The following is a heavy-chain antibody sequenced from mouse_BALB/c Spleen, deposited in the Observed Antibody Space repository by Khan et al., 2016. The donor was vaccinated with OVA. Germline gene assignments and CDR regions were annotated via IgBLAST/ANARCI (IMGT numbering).Heavy chain of an antibody. Sequence: VQLKESGPGLVKPSQSLSLTCIVTGYSITSEYAWNWIRQFPGNKLEWMGYINYSGNTRFNPSLKSRTPITRDTSKNQFFLQLNSVTTEDTATYYCARKDYYDYDPFPYWGQGTLVTVSA. CDR1: GYSITSEYA. J-gene: IGHJ3*01. V-gene: IGHV3-2*02. D-gene: IGHD2-4*01. CDR3: ARKDYYDYDPFPY. CDR2: INYSGNT.